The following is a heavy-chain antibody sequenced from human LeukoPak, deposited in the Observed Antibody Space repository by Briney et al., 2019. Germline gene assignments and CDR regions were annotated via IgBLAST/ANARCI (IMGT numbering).Heavy chain of an antibody. D-gene: IGHD3-3*01. CDR3: AKDLRPSAIRIAIFGLPGDY. Sequence: GESLRLSCAASGFTFSSYGMHWVRQAPGKGLDWVAFVQYDGSNKYYADSVKGRFTISRDNSKNTLYLQMNSLRAEDTAVYYCAKDLRPSAIRIAIFGLPGDYWGQGTLVTVSS. V-gene: IGHV3-30*02. J-gene: IGHJ4*02. CDR2: VQYDGSNK. CDR1: GFTFSSYG.